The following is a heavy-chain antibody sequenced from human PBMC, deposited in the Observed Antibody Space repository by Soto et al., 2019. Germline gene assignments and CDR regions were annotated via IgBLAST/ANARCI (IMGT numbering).Heavy chain of an antibody. J-gene: IGHJ4*02. V-gene: IGHV3-23*01. CDR2: ISGSGGST. D-gene: IGHD5-18*01. Sequence: GGSLRLSCAASGFTFRSYWMAWVRQAPGKGLEWVSAISGSGGSTYYADSVKGRFTISRDNSKNTLYLQMNSLRAEDTAVYYCAKQDFDSYEFDYWGQGTLVTVSS. CDR1: GFTFRSYW. CDR3: AKQDFDSYEFDY.